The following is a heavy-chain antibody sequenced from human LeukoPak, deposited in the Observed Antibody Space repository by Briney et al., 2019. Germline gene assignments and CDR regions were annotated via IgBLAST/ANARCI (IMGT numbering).Heavy chain of an antibody. Sequence: PSETLSLTCTASGDSISSSSYYWGWIRQPPGKGLEWIGNIYYGGSTYYNPSLKSRVTISVDTSKNQFSLKLTSVTAADTAVYYCARPYISSDWYFVLWVCGTLVTVSS. CDR1: GDSISSSSYY. V-gene: IGHV4-39*01. CDR3: ARPYISSDWYFVL. CDR2: IYYGGST. J-gene: IGHJ2*01. D-gene: IGHD6-6*01.